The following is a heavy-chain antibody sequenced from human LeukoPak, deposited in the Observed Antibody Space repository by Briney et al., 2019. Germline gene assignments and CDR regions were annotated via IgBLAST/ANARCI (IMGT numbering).Heavy chain of an antibody. D-gene: IGHD2-2*02. CDR3: ARGPIPDY. CDR2: ISSSGSTI. CDR1: GGSISTSNYY. V-gene: IGHV3-11*04. Sequence: LSLTCTVSGGSISTSNYYWGWIRQPPGKGLEWVSYISSSGSTIYYADSVKGRFTISRDNAKNLLYLQMNSLRAEDTAVYYCARGPIPDYWGQGTLVTVSS. J-gene: IGHJ4*02.